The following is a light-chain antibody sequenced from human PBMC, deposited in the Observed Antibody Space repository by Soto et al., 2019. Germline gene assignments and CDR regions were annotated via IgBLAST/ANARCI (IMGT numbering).Light chain of an antibody. Sequence: IQMTQSPSSLCASVGDSVTISCRTSQTISTYLDWYQQKPGKAPKLLIYAASSLKSGVPSRFSGSGSGTDFTLTISSLQPDDFATYYCLQDNNYPPTFGQGTKVDI. J-gene: IGKJ1*01. CDR2: AAS. V-gene: IGKV1-6*01. CDR3: LQDNNYPPT. CDR1: QTISTY.